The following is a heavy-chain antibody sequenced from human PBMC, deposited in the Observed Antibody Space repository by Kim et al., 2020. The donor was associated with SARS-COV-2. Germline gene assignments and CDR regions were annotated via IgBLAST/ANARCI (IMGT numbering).Heavy chain of an antibody. V-gene: IGHV1-2*06. CDR3: ARSDSWLELPHRD. J-gene: IGHJ4*02. D-gene: IGHD1-7*01. CDR1: GYTFTGYY. CDR2: INPNSGGT. Sequence: ASVKVSCKASGYTFTGYYMHWVRQAPGQGLEWMGRINPNSGGTNYAQKFQGRVTMTRDTSISTAYMELSRLRSDDTAVYYCARSDSWLELPHRDWGQGTLVTVSS.